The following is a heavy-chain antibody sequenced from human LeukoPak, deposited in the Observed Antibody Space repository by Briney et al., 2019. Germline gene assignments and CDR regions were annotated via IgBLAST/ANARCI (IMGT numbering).Heavy chain of an antibody. D-gene: IGHD5-24*01. J-gene: IGHJ4*02. V-gene: IGHV3-23*01. Sequence: GGSLRLSCAASGFTFSNAWMSWVRQAPGKGLEWVSAFSGSGGDTYYADSVKGRFTISRDNSKNTLYLQMNSLGAEDTAVYYCAKSGYNRFDYWGQGTLVTVSS. CDR1: GFTFSNAW. CDR2: FSGSGGDT. CDR3: AKSGYNRFDY.